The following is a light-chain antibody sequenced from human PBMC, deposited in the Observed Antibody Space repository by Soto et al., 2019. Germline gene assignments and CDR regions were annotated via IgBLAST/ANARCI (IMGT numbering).Light chain of an antibody. CDR2: GTS. J-gene: IGKJ4*01. Sequence: EIFLTQSLGTLSLSPGERATLSCRASQRVSSTYLAWYQQKPGQAPRLLIYGTSTRATGIPARFSGSGSGTEFTLTISSLQSEDFAVYFCQQYASSPLTFGGGTKV. CDR1: QRVSSTY. CDR3: QQYASSPLT. V-gene: IGKV3-20*01.